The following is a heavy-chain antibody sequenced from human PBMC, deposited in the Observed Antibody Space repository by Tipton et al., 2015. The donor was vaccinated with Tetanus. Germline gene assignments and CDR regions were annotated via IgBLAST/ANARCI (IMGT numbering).Heavy chain of an antibody. V-gene: IGHV4-59*01. CDR2: ITYSART. CDR3: ARVKVSVYGPQVDYSLDS. D-gene: IGHD2/OR15-2a*01. Sequence: TLSLTCSVSGSSMSSSYWSWVRQTPDKRLEWIGYITYSARTKYNPSLRSRVTLSLEAPKNEFSLRLSSVTAADTAVYHCARVKVSVYGPQVDYSLDSWGQGTLVTVSS. CDR1: GSSMSSSY. J-gene: IGHJ4*02.